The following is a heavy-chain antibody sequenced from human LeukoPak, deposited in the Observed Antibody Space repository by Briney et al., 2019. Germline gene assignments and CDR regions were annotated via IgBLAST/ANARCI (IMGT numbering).Heavy chain of an antibody. D-gene: IGHD1-1*01. J-gene: IGHJ4*02. V-gene: IGHV1-2*02. Sequence: ASVKVSCKASGYTFTGYYMHRVRQAPGQGLEWMGWINPNSGGTNYAQKFQGRVTMTRDTSISTAYMELSRLRSDDTAEYYCARETGTTLRHVSYWGQGTLVTVSS. CDR3: ARETGTTLRHVSY. CDR2: INPNSGGT. CDR1: GYTFTGYY.